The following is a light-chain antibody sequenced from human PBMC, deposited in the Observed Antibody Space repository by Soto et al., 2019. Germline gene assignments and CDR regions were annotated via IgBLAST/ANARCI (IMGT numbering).Light chain of an antibody. CDR1: QSVSSN. CDR2: GAA. V-gene: IGKV3-15*01. Sequence: EIVMTQSPATLSVSPGERATLSCRASQSVSSNLAWYQQKPGQAPRLLIYGAATRATGIPARFSGSGSGTEFTLTISRLQSEDFAVYYCQQYNNWPGTFGPGTKVDI. J-gene: IGKJ3*01. CDR3: QQYNNWPGT.